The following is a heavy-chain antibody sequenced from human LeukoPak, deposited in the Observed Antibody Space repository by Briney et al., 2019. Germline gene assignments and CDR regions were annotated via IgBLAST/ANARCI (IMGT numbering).Heavy chain of an antibody. V-gene: IGHV4-34*01. CDR2: INNSGST. CDR3: ARGRGTIFGVVITNWFDP. Sequence: PSETLSLTCAVYGGSFSGYYWSWIRQPPGKGLEWIGEINNSGSTNYNPSLKSRVTISVDTSKTQFSLKLSSVTAADTAVYYCARGRGTIFGVVITNWFDPWGQGTLVTVSS. CDR1: GGSFSGYY. J-gene: IGHJ5*02. D-gene: IGHD3-3*01.